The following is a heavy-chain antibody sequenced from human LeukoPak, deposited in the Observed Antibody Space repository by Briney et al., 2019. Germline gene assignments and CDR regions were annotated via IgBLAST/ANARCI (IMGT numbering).Heavy chain of an antibody. Sequence: GGSLRLSCAASGFTFSSYSMNWVRQAPGKGLEWVGRSRNKAKSYTTDYAASVKGRFSISRDDSRNSVYLQMNSLKSEDTAVYYCGRVYGSSSEGGYWGQGTLVTVSS. CDR3: GRVYGSSSEGGY. CDR1: GFTFSSYS. D-gene: IGHD6-13*01. CDR2: SRNKAKSYTT. J-gene: IGHJ4*02. V-gene: IGHV3-72*01.